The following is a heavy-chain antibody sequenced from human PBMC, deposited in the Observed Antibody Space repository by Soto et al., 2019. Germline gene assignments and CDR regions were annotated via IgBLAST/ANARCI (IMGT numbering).Heavy chain of an antibody. J-gene: IGHJ4*02. D-gene: IGHD3-3*01. CDR3: AKTQTFNGYYGGFDA. CDR2: VSGGGAST. CDR1: GFTFSSFA. Sequence: PGGSLRLSCAGTGFTFSSFAMSWIRQAPGKGLEWVSAVSGGGASTYYADSVRGRFSISRDVSGNMIYLQLNRLTAGDTATYYCAKTQTFNGYYGGFDAWGQGTRVTVYS. V-gene: IGHV3-23*01.